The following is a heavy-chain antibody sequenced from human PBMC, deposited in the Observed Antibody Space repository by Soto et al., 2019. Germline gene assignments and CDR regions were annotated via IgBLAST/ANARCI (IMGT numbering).Heavy chain of an antibody. Sequence: QVTLKESGPVLVKPTETRTLTCTVSGFSLRDARMAVSWIRQPPGKALEWLAHIFSHDEKSYSTSLKSRLTISKDTSKSQVALTMTNMDPVDTATYYCARIQGRDGSDIDYWGQGSLVTVSS. J-gene: IGHJ4*02. CDR1: GFSLRDARMA. V-gene: IGHV2-26*01. CDR2: IFSHDEK. CDR3: ARIQGRDGSDIDY. D-gene: IGHD5-12*01.